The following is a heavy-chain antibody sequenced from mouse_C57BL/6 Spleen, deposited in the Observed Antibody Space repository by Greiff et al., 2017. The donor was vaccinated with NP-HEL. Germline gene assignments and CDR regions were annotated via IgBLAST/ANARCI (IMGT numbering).Heavy chain of an antibody. CDR2: ISSGSSTI. Sequence: EVQVVESGGGLVKPGGSLKLSCAASGFTFSDYGMHWVRQAPEKGLEWVAYISSGSSTIYYADTVKGRFTISRDNAKNPLFLQMTSRRAEETAMYYCARGGQLRLWFAYWGQGTLVTVSA. CDR1: GFTFSDYG. J-gene: IGHJ3*01. D-gene: IGHD3-2*02. CDR3: ARGGQLRLWFAY. V-gene: IGHV5-17*01.